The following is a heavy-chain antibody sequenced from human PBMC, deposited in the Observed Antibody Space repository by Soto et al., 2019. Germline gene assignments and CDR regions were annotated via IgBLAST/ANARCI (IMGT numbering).Heavy chain of an antibody. CDR3: TGGYYYYYYYGMDV. CDR2: IYSGGST. CDR1: GFTVSSNY. D-gene: IGHD3-22*01. V-gene: IGHV3-53*01. Sequence: GGSLRLSCAASGFTVSSNYMSWVRQAPGKGLEWVSVIYSGGSTYYADSVKGRFTISRDNSKNTLYLQMNSLRAEDTAVYYCTGGYYYYYYYGMDVWGQGTTVTVSS. J-gene: IGHJ6*02.